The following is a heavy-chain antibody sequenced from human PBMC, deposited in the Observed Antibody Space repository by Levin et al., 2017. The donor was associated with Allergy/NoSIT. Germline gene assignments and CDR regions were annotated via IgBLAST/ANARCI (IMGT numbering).Heavy chain of an antibody. V-gene: IGHV1-18*01. Sequence: ASVKVSCKASGYTFTSYGISWVRQAPGQGLEWMGWISAYNGNTNYAQKLQGRVTMTTDTSTSTAYMELRSLRSDDTAVYYCAREGGATISKYYFDYWGQGTLVTVSS. J-gene: IGHJ4*02. D-gene: IGHD5-12*01. CDR3: AREGGATISKYYFDY. CDR1: GYTFTSYG. CDR2: ISAYNGNT.